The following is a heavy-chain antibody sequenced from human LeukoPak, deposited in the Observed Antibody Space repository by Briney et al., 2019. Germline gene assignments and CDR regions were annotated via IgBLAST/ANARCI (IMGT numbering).Heavy chain of an antibody. CDR3: ARDGTAAGLYFDL. J-gene: IGHJ4*01. V-gene: IGHV3-7*01. D-gene: IGHD6-13*01. Sequence: PGGSLRLSCAVSGFTLSSYWMNWVRQAPGKGLDWLASIRQDGGEKSYVDSVKGRFTISRDNTKNSLYLQMSSLRAEDTAVYYCARDGTAAGLYFDLWGQGTLVTVSS. CDR2: IRQDGGEK. CDR1: GFTLSSYW.